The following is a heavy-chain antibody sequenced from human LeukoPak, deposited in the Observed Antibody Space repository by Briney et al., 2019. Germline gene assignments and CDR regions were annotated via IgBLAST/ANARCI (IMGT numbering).Heavy chain of an antibody. CDR3: ARDQFLLGYCSGAGGCRRAYYFEY. CDR2: INPNSGGT. V-gene: IGHV1-2*02. D-gene: IGHD2-15*01. CDR1: GYTFTGYY. J-gene: IGHJ4*02. Sequence: ASVKVSCKASGYTFTGYYMHWVRQAPGQGLEWMGWINPNSGGTNYAQKFQGRVTMTRDTSISTAYMELSRLRSDDTAVYYCARDQFLLGYCSGAGGCRRAYYFEYWGQGTLVTVSS.